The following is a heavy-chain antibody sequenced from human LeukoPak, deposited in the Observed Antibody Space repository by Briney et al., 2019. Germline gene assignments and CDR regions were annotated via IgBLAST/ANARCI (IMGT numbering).Heavy chain of an antibody. CDR2: IKQDGSEK. V-gene: IGHV3-7*01. CDR1: GFTFSSYW. D-gene: IGHD3-22*01. CDR3: ARDAYYYDSSGYYYSYYFDY. Sequence: GGSLRLSCAAPGFTFSSYWMSWVRQAPGKGLEWVANIKQDGSEKYYVDSVKGRFTISRDNAKNSLYLQMNSLRAEDTAVYYCARDAYYYDSSGYYYSYYFDYWGQGTLVTVSS. J-gene: IGHJ4*02.